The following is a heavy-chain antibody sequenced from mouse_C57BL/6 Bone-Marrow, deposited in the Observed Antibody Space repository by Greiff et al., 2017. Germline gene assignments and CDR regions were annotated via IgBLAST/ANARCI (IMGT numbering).Heavy chain of an antibody. CDR2: IDPPDSYT. CDR3: AREYWYFDV. CDR1: GYTFTSYW. J-gene: IGHJ1*03. V-gene: IGHV1-69*01. Sequence: QVQLQQPGAELVMPGASVKLSCKASGYTFTSYWMHWVKQRPGQGLEWIGEIDPPDSYTNYTQKFKGKSTLTVDKSSSTAYMQLSSLTSEDSAVYYCAREYWYFDVWGTGTTVTVSS.